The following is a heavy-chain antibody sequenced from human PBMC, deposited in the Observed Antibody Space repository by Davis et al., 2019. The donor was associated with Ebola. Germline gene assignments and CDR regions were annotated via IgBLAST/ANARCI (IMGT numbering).Heavy chain of an antibody. J-gene: IGHJ4*02. CDR2: IYDSGRT. Sequence: PSETLSLTCTVSGASMTSYYWSWIRQPPGKGLEWVGIIYDSGRTNYNPSLKSRVTISADTSKNQFSLNLRSVTAADTAVYYCVRFGRGAYWGQGTLVTVSS. CDR3: VRFGRGAY. CDR1: GASMTSYY. V-gene: IGHV4-59*01. D-gene: IGHD3-16*01.